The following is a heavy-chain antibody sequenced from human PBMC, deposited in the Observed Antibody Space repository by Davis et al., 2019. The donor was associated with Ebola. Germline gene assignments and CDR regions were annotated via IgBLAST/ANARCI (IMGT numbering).Heavy chain of an antibody. CDR1: GHTFTSYG. CDR2: ISAYNGNT. Sequence: ASVKVSCKASGHTFTSYGISWVRQAPGQGLEWMGWISAYNGNTNYAQKLQGRVTMTTDTSTSTAYMELSSLRSEDTAVYYCARDDRRIAVAGTSYWGQGTLVTVSS. V-gene: IGHV1-18*01. CDR3: ARDDRRIAVAGTSY. D-gene: IGHD6-19*01. J-gene: IGHJ4*02.